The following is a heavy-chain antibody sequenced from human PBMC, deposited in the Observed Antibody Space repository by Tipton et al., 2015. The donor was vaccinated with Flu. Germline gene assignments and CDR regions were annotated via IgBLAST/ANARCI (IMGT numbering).Heavy chain of an antibody. CDR2: MFHSGAS. Sequence: TLSLTCAVSGYSVTSGYYWGWIRQPPGKGLEWIGSMFHSGASYYNPSLKSRVTISVDTSKSQFSLNLRSVTAADTAVYYCAKDWATGDIQNWFDPWGQGTLVTVST. J-gene: IGHJ5*02. D-gene: IGHD2-21*02. CDR3: AKDWATGDIQNWFDP. V-gene: IGHV4-38-2*02. CDR1: GYSVTSGYY.